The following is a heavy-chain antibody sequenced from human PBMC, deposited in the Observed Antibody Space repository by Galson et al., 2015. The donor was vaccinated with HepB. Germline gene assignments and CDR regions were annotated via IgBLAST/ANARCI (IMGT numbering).Heavy chain of an antibody. CDR3: ARGGV. V-gene: IGHV3-72*01. D-gene: IGHD1-26*01. CDR2: VRNKASSHTT. Sequence: SLRLSCAASGFIFSNYYMDWVRQAPGQGLEWVARVRNKASSHTTEYAPSVKGRFTISRDDSKNSVYLQMNNLKTEDTAVYYCARGGVWGEGTTVTVSS. CDR1: GFIFSNYY. J-gene: IGHJ6*04.